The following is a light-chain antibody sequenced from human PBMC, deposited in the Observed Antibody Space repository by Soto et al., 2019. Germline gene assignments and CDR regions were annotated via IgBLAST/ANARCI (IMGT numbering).Light chain of an antibody. Sequence: EIVMTQSPATLSVSPGERATLSCRASQSVSSILAWYQQKPGQAPRLRIYGASTRATGIPARFSGSGSGTEFTLSISSLQSEDFAVYYCQQYNNWPITFGQGTRLEIK. CDR3: QQYNNWPIT. V-gene: IGKV3-15*01. CDR2: GAS. CDR1: QSVSSI. J-gene: IGKJ5*01.